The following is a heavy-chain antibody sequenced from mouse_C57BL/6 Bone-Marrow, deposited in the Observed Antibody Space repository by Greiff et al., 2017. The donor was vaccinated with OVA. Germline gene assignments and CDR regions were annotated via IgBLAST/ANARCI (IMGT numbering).Heavy chain of an antibody. CDR3: TGQIYDGSWFAY. D-gene: IGHD2-3*01. J-gene: IGHJ3*01. V-gene: IGHV6-3*01. CDR2: IRLKSDNYAT. Sequence: EVMLVESGGGLVQPGGSMKLSCVASGFTFSNYWMNWVRQSPEKGLEWVAQIRLKSDNYATHYAESVKGRFTISRDDSKSSVYLQMNNLRAEDTGIYYCTGQIYDGSWFAYWGQGTLVTVSA. CDR1: GFTFSNYW.